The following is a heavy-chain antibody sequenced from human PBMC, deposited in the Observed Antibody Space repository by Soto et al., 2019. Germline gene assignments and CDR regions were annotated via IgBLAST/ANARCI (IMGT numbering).Heavy chain of an antibody. D-gene: IGHD2-15*01. CDR3: ARDPSLTVVTPVDY. CDR2: ISSSSSYT. V-gene: IGHV3-11*05. CDR1: GFTFSDYY. Sequence: QVQLVESGGGLVKPGGSLRLSCAASGFTFSDYYMNWIRQAPGKGLEWVSYISSSSSYTNYADSVKGRFTISRDNAKNSLYLQMNSLRAEDTAVYYCARDPSLTVVTPVDYWGQGTLVTVSS. J-gene: IGHJ4*02.